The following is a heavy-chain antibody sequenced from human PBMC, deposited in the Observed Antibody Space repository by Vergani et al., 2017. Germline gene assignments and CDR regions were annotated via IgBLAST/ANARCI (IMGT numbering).Heavy chain of an antibody. J-gene: IGHJ4*02. CDR1: GFTFSSYS. CDR3: TRRVRGPSDN. V-gene: IGHV3-66*02. Sequence: EVQLVESGGGLVKPGGSLRLSCAASGFTFSSYSMNWVRQAPGKGLEWVSVIYSGGSTYYAESVKGRFTISRDSSNNTVHLQMNSLRTEDTGIYYCTRRVRGPSDNWGQGTLVTVSS. D-gene: IGHD3-10*01. CDR2: IYSGGST.